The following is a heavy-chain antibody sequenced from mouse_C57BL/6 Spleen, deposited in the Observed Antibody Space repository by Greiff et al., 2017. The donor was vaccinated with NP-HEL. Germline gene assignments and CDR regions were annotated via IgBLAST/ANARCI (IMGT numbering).Heavy chain of an antibody. CDR3: ARHEDRYGSSYWWYFDV. J-gene: IGHJ1*03. CDR2: FYPGSGSI. CDR1: GYTFTEYT. Sequence: QVQLQQSGAELVKPGASVKLSCKASGYTFTEYTIHWVKQRSGQGLEWIGWFYPGSGSIKYNEKFKDKATLTADKSSSTVYMELSRLTAEDSAVYFCARHEDRYGSSYWWYFDVWGTGTTVTVSS. D-gene: IGHD1-1*01. V-gene: IGHV1-62-2*01.